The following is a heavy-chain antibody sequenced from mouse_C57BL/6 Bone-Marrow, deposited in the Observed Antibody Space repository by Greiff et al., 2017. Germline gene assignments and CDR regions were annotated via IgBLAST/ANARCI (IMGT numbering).Heavy chain of an antibody. V-gene: IGHV1-64*01. D-gene: IGHD1-1*01. J-gene: IGHJ1*03. CDR3: ARDYSSRRRYFDV. CDR1: GYTFTSYW. Sequence: QVQLQQPGAELVKPGASVKLSCKASGYTFTSYWMHWVKQRPGQGLEWIGMIHPNSGSTNYNEKFKSKATLTVDKSSSTAYMQLSSLTSEDSAVYYCARDYSSRRRYFDVWGTGTTVTVSS. CDR2: IHPNSGST.